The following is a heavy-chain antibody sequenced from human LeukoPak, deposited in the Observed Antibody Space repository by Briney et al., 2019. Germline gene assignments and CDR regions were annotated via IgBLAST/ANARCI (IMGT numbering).Heavy chain of an antibody. Sequence: PSETLSLTCTVSGGSISGYYWSWIRQPPGKGLEWIGYIYYSGTTNYNPPLESRVTMSLDTSKKQFSLRLRSVTAADTAVYYCARSPREWDSSDHWGQGTLVTVSS. CDR1: GGSISGYY. V-gene: IGHV4-59*01. CDR3: ARSPREWDSSDH. J-gene: IGHJ4*02. D-gene: IGHD1-26*01. CDR2: IYYSGTT.